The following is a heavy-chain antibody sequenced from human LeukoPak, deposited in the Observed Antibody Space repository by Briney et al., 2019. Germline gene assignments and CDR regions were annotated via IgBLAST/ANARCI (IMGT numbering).Heavy chain of an antibody. J-gene: IGHJ4*02. CDR3: ARMTTVVTPKTHLHFDY. CDR2: INPSGSST. CDR1: GYTFTSYY. D-gene: IGHD4-23*01. V-gene: IGHV1-46*01. Sequence: GASVKVSCKASGYTFTSYYMHWVRQAPGQGLEWMGIINPSGSSTSYAQKFQGRVTMTRDTSTSTVYMELSSLRSEDTAVYYCARMTTVVTPKTHLHFDYWGQGTLVTVSS.